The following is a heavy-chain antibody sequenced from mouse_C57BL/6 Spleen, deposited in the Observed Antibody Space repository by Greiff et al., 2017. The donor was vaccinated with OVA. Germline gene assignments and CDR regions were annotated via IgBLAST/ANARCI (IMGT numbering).Heavy chain of an antibody. V-gene: IGHV14-4*01. Sequence: EVQLQQSGAELVRPGASVKLSCTASGFNIKDDYMHWVKQRPEQGLEWIGWIDPENGDTEYASKFQGKATITADTSSNTAYLQLSSLTSEDTAVYYCTTAEDYDDLDYWGQGTTLTVSS. CDR3: TTAEDYDDLDY. J-gene: IGHJ2*01. D-gene: IGHD2-4*01. CDR1: GFNIKDDY. CDR2: IDPENGDT.